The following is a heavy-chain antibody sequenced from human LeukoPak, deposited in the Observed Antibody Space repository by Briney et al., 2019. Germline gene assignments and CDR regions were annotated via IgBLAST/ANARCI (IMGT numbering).Heavy chain of an antibody. CDR3: ARQYVWGSYRHFDY. D-gene: IGHD3-16*02. J-gene: IGHJ4*02. CDR2: IYYSGST. V-gene: IGHV4-31*03. CDR1: GGSISSGGYY. Sequence: PSETLSLTRTVSGGSISSGGYYWSWIRQHPGKGLEWIGYIYYSGSTYYNPSLKSRVTISVDTSKNQFSLKLSSVTAADTAVYYCARQYVWGSYRHFDYWGQGTLVTVSS.